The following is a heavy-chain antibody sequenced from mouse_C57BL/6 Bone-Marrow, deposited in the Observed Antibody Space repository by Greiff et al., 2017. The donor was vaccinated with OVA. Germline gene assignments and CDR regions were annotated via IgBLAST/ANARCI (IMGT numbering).Heavy chain of an antibody. D-gene: IGHD1-1*01. CDR3: ARDYGSSFLDY. CDR2: INYDGSST. V-gene: IGHV5-16*01. J-gene: IGHJ2*01. Sequence: DVKLVESEGGLVQPGSSMKLSCTASGFTFSDYYMAWVRQVPEKGLEWVANINYDGSSTYYLDSLKSRFIISRDNAKNILYLQRSSLKAEDTATYYCARDYGSSFLDYWGQGTTLTVSS. CDR1: GFTFSDYY.